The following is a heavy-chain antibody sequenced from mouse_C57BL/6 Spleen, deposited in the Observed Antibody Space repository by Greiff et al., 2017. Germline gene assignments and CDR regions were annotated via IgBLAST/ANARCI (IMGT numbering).Heavy chain of an antibody. CDR3: ATLSNWGYFDV. V-gene: IGHV1-9*01. CDR2: ILPGSGST. Sequence: QVQLKESGAELMKPGASVKLSCKATGYTFTGYWIEWVKQRPGHGLEWIGEILPGSGSTNYNEKCKGKATFTADTSSNTAYMQLSSLTTEDSAIYYCATLSNWGYFDVWGTGTTVTVSS. J-gene: IGHJ1*03. D-gene: IGHD4-1*01. CDR1: GYTFTGYW.